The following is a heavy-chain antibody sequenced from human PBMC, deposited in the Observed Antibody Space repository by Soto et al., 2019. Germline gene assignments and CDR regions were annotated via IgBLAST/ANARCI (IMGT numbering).Heavy chain of an antibody. CDR2: IYYSGST. Sequence: SETLSLTCTVSGGSISSYYWSWIRQPPGKGLEWIGYIYYSGSTNYNPSLKSRVTISVDTSKNQFSLKLSSVTAADTAVYYCARGRPQKYSSSWYYYYYGMDVWGQGTTVTVSS. D-gene: IGHD6-13*01. J-gene: IGHJ6*02. CDR3: ARGRPQKYSSSWYYYYYGMDV. CDR1: GGSISSYY. V-gene: IGHV4-59*12.